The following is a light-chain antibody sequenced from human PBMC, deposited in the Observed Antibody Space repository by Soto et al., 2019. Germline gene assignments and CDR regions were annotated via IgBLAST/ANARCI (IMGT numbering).Light chain of an antibody. CDR1: ESVTSSC. CDR3: QQCGGSPLFS. V-gene: IGKV3-20*01. J-gene: IGKJ3*01. CDR2: TTS. Sequence: EIVLTQSPDTLSLSPVEIATLSCTASESVTSSCLAWYQRKPGQAPRLLIHTTSTRATDIPDRFSGSGSGTDFTLTISRLEPEDFAVYYGQQCGGSPLFSFGPGTRVDI.